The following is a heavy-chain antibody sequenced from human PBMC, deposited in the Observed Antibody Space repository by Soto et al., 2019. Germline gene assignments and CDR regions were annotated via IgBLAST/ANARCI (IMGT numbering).Heavy chain of an antibody. CDR1: GGSISSGGYY. CDR2: IYYSGST. D-gene: IGHD5-18*01. Sequence: SETLSLTCTVSGGSISSGGYYLSWIRQHPGKGLEWVGYIYYSGSTYYNPSLKSRVTISVDTSKNQFSLKLSSVTAADTAVYYCARFNGYSYGFDYWGQGTMVTVSS. V-gene: IGHV4-31*03. J-gene: IGHJ4*02. CDR3: ARFNGYSYGFDY.